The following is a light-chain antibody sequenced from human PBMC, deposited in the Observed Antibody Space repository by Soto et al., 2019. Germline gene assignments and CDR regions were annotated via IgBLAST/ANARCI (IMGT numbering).Light chain of an antibody. CDR3: QQRSNWPLKYT. J-gene: IGKJ2*01. CDR1: QSVSSY. V-gene: IGKV3-11*01. CDR2: DAS. Sequence: EIVLTQSPATLSLSPGERATLSCRASQSVSSYLAWYQQKPGQAPRLLIYDASNRATGIPARFSGSGSGTDFTLTISSLEPEDFAVYYCQQRSNWPLKYTFGQWTKLEIK.